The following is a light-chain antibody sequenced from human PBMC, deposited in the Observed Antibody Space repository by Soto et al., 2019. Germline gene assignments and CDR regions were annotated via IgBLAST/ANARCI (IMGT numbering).Light chain of an antibody. Sequence: IVLTQSPATLSLSTGKSASLSCRASQNISNYLIWYQQKPGQAPRLLIYDVSNRATGIPARCSGSGSGTDFTLTIISREPEEFAVYYSRQRSSWSPTFGQGTNVDIK. CDR1: QNISNY. V-gene: IGKV3-11*01. J-gene: IGKJ1*01. CDR3: RQRSSWSPT. CDR2: DVS.